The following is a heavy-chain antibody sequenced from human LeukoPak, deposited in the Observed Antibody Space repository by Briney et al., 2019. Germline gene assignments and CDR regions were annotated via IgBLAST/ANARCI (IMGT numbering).Heavy chain of an antibody. D-gene: IGHD4-23*01. Sequence: ETLSLTCTVSGGSISSSSYYWGWVRQAPGKGLEWVSAISDSGDATYYADSVKGRFTISRDNSKSTLYLQMNNLRAEDTALYYCAKERGHSKPFDYWGQGTLVTVSS. V-gene: IGHV3-23*01. J-gene: IGHJ4*02. CDR2: ISDSGDAT. CDR1: GGSISSSSYY. CDR3: AKERGHSKPFDY.